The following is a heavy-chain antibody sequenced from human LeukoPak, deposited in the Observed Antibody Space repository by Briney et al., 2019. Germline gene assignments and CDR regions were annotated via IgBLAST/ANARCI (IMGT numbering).Heavy chain of an antibody. V-gene: IGHV3-48*04. D-gene: IGHD1-26*01. J-gene: IGHJ4*02. Sequence: GGTLRLSCAASGFTFSSYSMNWVRQAPGKGLEWVSFISSSSSTIYYADSVKGRFTIYRDNAKNSLYPQMNSLRAEDTAVYYCARDRGGSYSAIDYWGQGTLVTVSS. CDR1: GFTFSSYS. CDR2: ISSSSSTI. CDR3: ARDRGGSYSAIDY.